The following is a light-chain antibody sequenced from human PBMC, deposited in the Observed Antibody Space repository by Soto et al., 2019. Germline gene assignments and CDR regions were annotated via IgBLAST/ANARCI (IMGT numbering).Light chain of an antibody. Sequence: DIQMTQSPSSLSASVGDRVTITCRASQSISTYLNWYQQKPGKAPKVLIYAASSLQSGVPSRFSGTGSGTDFILTIRSLQPEDFATYYCQQRYSPPLTFGQGTPLEIK. CDR2: AAS. V-gene: IGKV1-39*01. J-gene: IGKJ2*01. CDR3: QQRYSPPLT. CDR1: QSISTY.